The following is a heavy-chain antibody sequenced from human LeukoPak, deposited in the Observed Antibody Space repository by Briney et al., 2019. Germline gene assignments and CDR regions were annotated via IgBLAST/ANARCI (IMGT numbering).Heavy chain of an antibody. V-gene: IGHV3-23*01. D-gene: IGHD6-13*01. J-gene: IGHJ6*02. CDR1: GFTFSSYA. CDR3: ARSPNAYSPYYYGMDV. Sequence: GGSLRLSCAASGFTFSSYAMSWVRQAPGKGLEWVSAISGSGGSTYYADSVKGRFTISRDNSKNTLYLQMNSLRAEDTAVYYCARSPNAYSPYYYGMDVWGQGTTVTVSS. CDR2: ISGSGGST.